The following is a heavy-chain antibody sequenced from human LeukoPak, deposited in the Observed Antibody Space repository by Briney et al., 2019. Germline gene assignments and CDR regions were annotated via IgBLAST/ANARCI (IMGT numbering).Heavy chain of an antibody. CDR1: GVSISTDSSY. CDR3: VRVLWNPLWAFDV. Sequence: PSETLSLTCTVSGVSISTDSSYWTWLRPPAGKGLEWVGRIYTNGGTNYNPSLKTRVTISLDTSNNQFSLKLSSVTAADTAMYYCVRVLWNPLWAFDVWGQATTVTVS. V-gene: IGHV4-61*02. J-gene: IGHJ3*01. CDR2: IYTNGGT. D-gene: IGHD2-2*01.